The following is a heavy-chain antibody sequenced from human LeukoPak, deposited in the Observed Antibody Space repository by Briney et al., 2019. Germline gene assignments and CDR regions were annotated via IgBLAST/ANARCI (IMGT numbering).Heavy chain of an antibody. Sequence: ASVKVSCKASGYTFNSYALDWVRRAPGQGLEWMGWINTNTGNPTYAQGFTGRFVFSLDTSVSTAYLEISSLKAEDTAVYYCARAPYSSSWLVIDYWGQGTLVTVSS. J-gene: IGHJ4*02. V-gene: IGHV7-4-1*02. CDR2: INTNTGNP. CDR3: ARAPYSSSWLVIDY. D-gene: IGHD6-13*01. CDR1: GYTFNSYA.